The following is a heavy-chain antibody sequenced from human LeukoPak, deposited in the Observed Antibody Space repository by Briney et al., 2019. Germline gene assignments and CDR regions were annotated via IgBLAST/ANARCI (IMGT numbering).Heavy chain of an antibody. CDR2: INPTSGGT. D-gene: IGHD3-10*01. CDR3: ARDPYYGSGSPRGWFDP. Sequence: ASVKVSCKASGYTFTGYYLHWVRQAPGQGLEWMGWINPTSGGTHYAQKFQGWVTMTRDTSISTAYMELSRLRSDDTAVYYCARDPYYGSGSPRGWFDPWGQGTLVTVSS. J-gene: IGHJ5*02. CDR1: GYTFTGYY. V-gene: IGHV1-2*04.